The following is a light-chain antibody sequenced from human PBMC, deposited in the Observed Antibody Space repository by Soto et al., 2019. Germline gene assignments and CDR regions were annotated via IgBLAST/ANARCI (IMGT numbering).Light chain of an antibody. J-gene: IGKJ4*01. CDR2: GAS. CDR3: QQYRTWPLT. CDR1: QSVSST. V-gene: IGKV3-15*01. Sequence: EVVMTQSPATLSVSPGERATLSYRASQSVSSTLAWYQQKPGQAPRLLIYGASTRATGIPARFSGSGSGTEFTLTISSLQSEDFAVYYCQQYRTWPLTFGGGTKVEIK.